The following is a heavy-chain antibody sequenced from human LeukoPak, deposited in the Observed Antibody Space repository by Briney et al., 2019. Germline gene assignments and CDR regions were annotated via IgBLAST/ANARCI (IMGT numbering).Heavy chain of an antibody. CDR3: WSSANYYYYYMDV. Sequence: GGSLRLSCAASGFTFSDHYMSWIRQAPGKGLEWVSYISSSGSTIYYADSVKGRFTISRDNAKNSLYLQMNSLRAEDTAVYYCWSSANYYYYYMDVWGKGTTVTVSS. CDR2: ISSSGSTI. V-gene: IGHV3-11*04. CDR1: GFTFSDHY. D-gene: IGHD3-3*01. J-gene: IGHJ6*03.